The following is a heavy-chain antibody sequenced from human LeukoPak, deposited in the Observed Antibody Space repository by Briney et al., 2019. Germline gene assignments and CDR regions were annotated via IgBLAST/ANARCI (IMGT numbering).Heavy chain of an antibody. D-gene: IGHD3-3*01. CDR2: IQHSGST. J-gene: IGHJ6*02. CDR1: GGSVSSFY. CDR3: ARHQGDFWSGYTYAMDV. V-gene: IGHV4-59*08. Sequence: SETLSLTCAVSGGSVSSFYWSWIRQPPGKGLECIAYIQHSGSTNYNPSLKSRVTISVDTSKNQFSLKLCSVTAADTAVYYCARHQGDFWSGYTYAMDVWGQGTTVTVSS.